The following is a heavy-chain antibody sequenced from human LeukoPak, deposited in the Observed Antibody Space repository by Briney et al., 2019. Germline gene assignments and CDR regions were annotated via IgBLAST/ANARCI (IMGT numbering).Heavy chain of an antibody. V-gene: IGHV3-30*03. Sequence: GGSLRLSCAASGFTFSSYGMHWVRQAPGKGLEWVAVISYDGSNKYYADSVKGRCTISRDNSKNTLYLQMNSLRAEDTAVYYCASEGIAAAADIWGQGTMVTVSS. CDR1: GFTFSSYG. CDR3: ASEGIAAAADI. CDR2: ISYDGSNK. J-gene: IGHJ3*02. D-gene: IGHD6-13*01.